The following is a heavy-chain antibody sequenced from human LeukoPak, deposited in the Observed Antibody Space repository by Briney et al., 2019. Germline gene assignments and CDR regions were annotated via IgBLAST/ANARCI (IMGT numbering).Heavy chain of an antibody. CDR1: GFSFENYA. D-gene: IGHD3-10*01. CDR2: ISWNSGSM. CDR3: AKGAGLSTLYYFDY. J-gene: IGHJ4*02. Sequence: GRSLRLSCAASGFSFENYAMHWVRQIPGKGLEWVAGISWNSGSMGYVDSVKGRFTISRDNAKNSLYLQMNSLRAEDTALYYCAKGAGLSTLYYFDYWGQGTLVTVSS. V-gene: IGHV3-9*01.